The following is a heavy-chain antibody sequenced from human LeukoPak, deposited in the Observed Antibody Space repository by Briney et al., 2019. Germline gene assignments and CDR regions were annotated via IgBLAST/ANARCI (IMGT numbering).Heavy chain of an antibody. D-gene: IGHD3-10*01. CDR3: ARVSGRYYYMDV. Sequence: ASVKVSCKVSGYTGTELSMHWVRQAPGKGLEWMGGFDPEDGETIYAQKFQGRVTMTEDTSTDTAYMELSSLRSEDAAVYYCARVSGRYYYMDVWGKGTTVTVSS. CDR2: FDPEDGET. V-gene: IGHV1-24*01. CDR1: GYTGTELS. J-gene: IGHJ6*03.